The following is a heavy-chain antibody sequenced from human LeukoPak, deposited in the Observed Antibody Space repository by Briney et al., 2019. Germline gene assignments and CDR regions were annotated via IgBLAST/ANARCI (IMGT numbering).Heavy chain of an antibody. CDR2: INPNSGGT. J-gene: IGHJ4*02. Sequence: ASVKVSCKASGYTFTGYYMHWVRQAPGQGLEWMGWINPNSGGTNYAQKFQGRVTMTRDTSISTAYMELSRLRSDDTAVYYCAREIYDVLTGYYKSSGIDYWGQGTLVTVSS. CDR3: AREIYDVLTGYYKSSGIDY. D-gene: IGHD3-9*01. CDR1: GYTFTGYY. V-gene: IGHV1-2*02.